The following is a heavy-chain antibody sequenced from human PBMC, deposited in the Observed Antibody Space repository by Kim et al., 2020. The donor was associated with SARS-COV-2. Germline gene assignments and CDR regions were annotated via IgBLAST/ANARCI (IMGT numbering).Heavy chain of an antibody. CDR1: GYTFTRYD. CDR3: ARGTWDYYDSSGYRTYYFDY. CDR2: MNPNSGNT. V-gene: IGHV1-8*01. Sequence: ASVKVSCMASGYTFTRYDINWVRQATGQGLEWMGWMNPNSGNTGYAQKFQGRVTMTRNTSISTAYMELSSLRSEDTAVYYCARGTWDYYDSSGYRTYYFDYWGQGTLVTVSS. D-gene: IGHD3-22*01. J-gene: IGHJ4*02.